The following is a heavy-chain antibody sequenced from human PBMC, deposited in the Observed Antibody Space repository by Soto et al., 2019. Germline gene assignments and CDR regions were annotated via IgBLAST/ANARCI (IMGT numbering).Heavy chain of an antibody. D-gene: IGHD5-18*01. J-gene: IGHJ6*02. CDR2: SIPILGIA. Sequence: QVQLVQSGAEVKKPGSSVKVSCKASGGTFSSYTISWVRQAPGQGLEWRGRSIPILGIANYAQKFQGRVTITAHKSTRPAYMELSSLRPDDTAVYNCAGAATAMGFDVWRQGSTVTVSS. CDR3: AGAATAMGFDV. V-gene: IGHV1-69*02. CDR1: GGTFSSYT.